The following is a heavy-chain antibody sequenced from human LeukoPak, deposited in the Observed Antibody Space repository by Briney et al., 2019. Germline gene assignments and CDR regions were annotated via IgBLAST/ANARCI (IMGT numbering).Heavy chain of an antibody. CDR1: GFTFSSYA. V-gene: IGHV3-30*01. D-gene: IGHD3-10*01. CDR3: ARDPRSGSYTNYFDY. J-gene: IGHJ4*02. Sequence: GGSLRLSCAASGFTFSSYAMHWVRQAPGKGLEWVAVISYDGSNKYYADSVKGRFTISRDNSKNTLYLQMNILRAQDTAVYYCARDPRSGSYTNYFDYSGQGTLVTVSS. CDR2: ISYDGSNK.